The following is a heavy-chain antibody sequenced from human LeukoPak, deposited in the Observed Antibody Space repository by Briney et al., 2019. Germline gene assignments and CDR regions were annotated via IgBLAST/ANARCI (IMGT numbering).Heavy chain of an antibody. J-gene: IGHJ6*03. CDR3: AGLNWGSGFYYYMDV. CDR1: GGSFSGYY. V-gene: IGHV4-34*01. CDR2: INHSGST. Sequence: SETLSLTCAVYGGSFSGYYWSWIRQPPGKGLEWIGEINHSGSTNYNPSLKSRVTISVDTSKNQFSLKLSSVTAAGTAVYYCAGLNWGSGFYYYMDVWGKGTTVTVSS. D-gene: IGHD7-27*01.